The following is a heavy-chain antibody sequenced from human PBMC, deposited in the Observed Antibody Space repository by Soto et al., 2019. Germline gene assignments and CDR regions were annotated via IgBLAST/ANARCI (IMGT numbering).Heavy chain of an antibody. CDR2: IYHSGST. J-gene: IGHJ4*02. D-gene: IGHD1-26*01. CDR3: ARDSESGSH. V-gene: IGHV4-39*07. CDR1: GGSISSSSYY. Sequence: TSETLSLTCTVSGGSISSSSYYWGWIRQPPGKGLEWIGDIYHSGSTNYNPSLKSRVTISEDTSKNQVSLKLSSVTAADTAVYYCARDSESGSHWGQGTLVTVSS.